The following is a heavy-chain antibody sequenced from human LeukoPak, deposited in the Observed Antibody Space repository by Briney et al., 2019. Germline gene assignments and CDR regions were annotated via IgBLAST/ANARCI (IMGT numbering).Heavy chain of an antibody. CDR1: GGTFSSYA. Sequence: SVKVSCKDSGGTFSSYAISWVRQAPGQGLEWMGGISPIFGTANYAQKFQGRVTITADESTSTAYMELSSLRSEDTAVYYCARGMYRNGSGSYYHFDYWGQGTLVTVSS. D-gene: IGHD3-10*01. V-gene: IGHV1-69*01. CDR3: ARGMYRNGSGSYYHFDY. J-gene: IGHJ4*02. CDR2: ISPIFGTA.